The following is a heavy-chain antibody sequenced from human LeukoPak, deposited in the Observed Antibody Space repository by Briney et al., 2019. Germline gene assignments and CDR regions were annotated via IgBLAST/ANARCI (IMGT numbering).Heavy chain of an antibody. V-gene: IGHV3-20*04. CDR2: INWNGGST. CDR3: ARRSSSSWGGDFDH. J-gene: IGHJ4*02. Sequence: GGSLRLSCAASGFTFDDYGMSWVRQAPGKGLEWVSGINWNGGSTGYADSVKGRFTISRDNAKNSLYLQMNSLRAEDTALYYCARRSSSSWGGDFDHWGQGTLVTVSS. D-gene: IGHD6-13*01. CDR1: GFTFDDYG.